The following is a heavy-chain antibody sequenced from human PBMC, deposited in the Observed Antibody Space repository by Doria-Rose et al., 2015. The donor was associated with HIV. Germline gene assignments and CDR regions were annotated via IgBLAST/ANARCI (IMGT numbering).Heavy chain of an antibody. CDR1: GVSLSSPGMG. CDR3: ARIKSSRWYHKYYFDF. V-gene: IGHV2-26*01. J-gene: IGHJ4*02. CDR2: IFSDDER. Sequence: VTLKESGPVLVKPTETLTLTCTVSGVSLSSPGMGVSWIRQPPGKALEWLANIFSDDERPYKTSLKSRLTISRGTPKSQVFLTMTDMDPVDTATYYCARIKSSRWYHKYYFDFWGQGTLVIVSA. D-gene: IGHD6-13*01.